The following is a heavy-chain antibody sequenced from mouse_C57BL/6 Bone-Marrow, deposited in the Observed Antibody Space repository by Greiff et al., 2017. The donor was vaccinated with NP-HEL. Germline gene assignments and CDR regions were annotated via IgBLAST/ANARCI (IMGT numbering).Heavy chain of an antibody. Sequence: VQLKESGPVLVKPGASVKMSCKASGYTFTDYYMNWVKQSHGKSLEWIGVINPYNGGTSYNQKFKGKATLTVDKSSSTAYMELNSLTSEDSAVYYCARWAYGSSDGFAYWGQGTLVTVSA. CDR2: INPYNGGT. D-gene: IGHD1-1*01. CDR3: ARWAYGSSDGFAY. J-gene: IGHJ3*01. V-gene: IGHV1-19*01. CDR1: GYTFTDYY.